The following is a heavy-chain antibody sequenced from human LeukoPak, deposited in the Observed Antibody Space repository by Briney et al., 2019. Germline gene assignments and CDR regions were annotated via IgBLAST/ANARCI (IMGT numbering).Heavy chain of an antibody. CDR3: AKDRGGGGHNFFDY. CDR2: ISWNSAIR. CDR1: GFNFNDYA. J-gene: IGHJ4*02. V-gene: IGHV3-9*01. D-gene: IGHD5-24*01. Sequence: PGRSLRLSCAASGFNFNDYAIHWVRQTPGKGLEWVSGISWNSAIRNYADSVKGRFTISRDNAKNSLYLQMNSLIPEDTALYYCAKDRGGGGHNFFDYWGQGTLVTVSS.